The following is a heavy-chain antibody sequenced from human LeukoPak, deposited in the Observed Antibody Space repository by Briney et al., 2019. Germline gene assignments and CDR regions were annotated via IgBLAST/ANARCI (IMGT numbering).Heavy chain of an antibody. CDR3: ARVLDYYDSSPLNY. Sequence: ASVKVSCKASGYIFTSYYMHWVRQAPGQGLEWMGIISPSGGSTSYAQKFQGRVTLTRDTTTSTVYMELSRLRSEDTAVYYCARVLDYYDSSPLNYWGQGTLVTVSS. D-gene: IGHD3-22*01. CDR1: GYIFTSYY. V-gene: IGHV1-46*01. J-gene: IGHJ4*02. CDR2: ISPSGGST.